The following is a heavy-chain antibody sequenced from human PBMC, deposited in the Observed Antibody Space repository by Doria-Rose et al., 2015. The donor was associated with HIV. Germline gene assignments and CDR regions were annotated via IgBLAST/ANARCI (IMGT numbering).Heavy chain of an antibody. Sequence: DDYAMHWVRQAPGKGLEWLSGISWNSAKIDYADSVKGRFTISRDNAKNSLYLQMNSLRVEDSALYYCVKDMKYSSTLYYFHYWGQGTLVTVSS. CDR3: VKDMKYSSTLYYFHY. CDR2: ISWNSAKI. J-gene: IGHJ4*02. V-gene: IGHV3-9*01. D-gene: IGHD6-13*01. CDR1: DDYA.